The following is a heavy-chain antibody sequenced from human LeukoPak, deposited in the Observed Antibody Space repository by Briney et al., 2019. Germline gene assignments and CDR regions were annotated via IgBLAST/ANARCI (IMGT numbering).Heavy chain of an antibody. CDR3: AKRGDAIFGVVKGAFDI. CDR2: ISGSGGST. Sequence: GGSLRLSCAASGFTFSSYAMSWVRQAPGKGLEWVSAISGSGGSTYYADSVKGRFTISRDNSKNTLYLQMNSLRAEDTAVYYCAKRGDAIFGVVKGAFDIWGQGTMVTVSS. J-gene: IGHJ3*02. V-gene: IGHV3-23*01. CDR1: GFTFSSYA. D-gene: IGHD3-3*01.